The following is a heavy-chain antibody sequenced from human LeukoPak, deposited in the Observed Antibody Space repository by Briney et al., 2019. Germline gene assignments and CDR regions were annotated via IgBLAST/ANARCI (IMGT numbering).Heavy chain of an antibody. D-gene: IGHD6-13*01. CDR1: GGSISSGSYY. Sequence: SETLSLTCTVSGGSISSGSYYWSWIRQPAGKGLEWIGRIYTSGSTNYNPSLKSRVTISVDTSKNQFSLKLSSVTAADTAVYYCARERGSSSPWGQGTRVTVSS. CDR3: ARERGSSSP. V-gene: IGHV4-61*02. CDR2: IYTSGST. J-gene: IGHJ5*02.